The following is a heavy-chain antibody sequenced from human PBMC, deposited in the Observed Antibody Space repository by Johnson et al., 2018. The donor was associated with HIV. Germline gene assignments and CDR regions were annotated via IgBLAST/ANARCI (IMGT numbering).Heavy chain of an antibody. J-gene: IGHJ3*02. Sequence: QVQLVESGGGVVQPGGSLRLSCAASGFTFSSYGMHWVRQAPGKGLEWVAFIRYDGSNKYYADSVKGRFTISRDNSKNTLYLQMNSLRAEDTAVYYCAKDRLFGFRNDAFDIWCQGTMVTVSS. CDR1: GFTFSSYG. CDR3: AKDRLFGFRNDAFDI. CDR2: IRYDGSNK. D-gene: IGHD3-16*01. V-gene: IGHV3-30*02.